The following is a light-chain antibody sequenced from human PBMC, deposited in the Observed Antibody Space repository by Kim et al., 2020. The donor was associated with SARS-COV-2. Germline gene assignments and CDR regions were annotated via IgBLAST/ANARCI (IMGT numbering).Light chain of an antibody. CDR2: DAS. CDR3: QQYDGWRPYT. J-gene: IGKJ2*01. CDR1: QSGRSN. V-gene: IGKV3-15*01. Sequence: VSPGERATLSGRASQSGRSNLAWYQQKPGHAPSLLIYDASTRATGIPARFSGSGSGTEFTLTISSLQSEDSAIDYCQQYDGWRPYTFGQGTKLEI.